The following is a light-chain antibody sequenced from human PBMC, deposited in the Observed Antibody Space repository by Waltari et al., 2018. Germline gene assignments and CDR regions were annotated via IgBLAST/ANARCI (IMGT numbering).Light chain of an antibody. CDR3: AAWDDSLNGWV. V-gene: IGLV1-44*01. CDR1: FSSIGSNA. J-gene: IGLJ3*02. CDR2: TNS. Sequence: QSVLTQPPSASGTPGQRVTISCSGSFSSIGSNAVNWYQQLPGTAPKLLIYTNSQRPSVVPCRFSGSKSGTSASLVISGLQSEDEADYYCAAWDDSLNGWVFGGGTKLTVL.